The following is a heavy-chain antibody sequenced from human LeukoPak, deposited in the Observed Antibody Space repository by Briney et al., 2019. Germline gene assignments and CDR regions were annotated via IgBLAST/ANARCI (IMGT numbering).Heavy chain of an antibody. J-gene: IGHJ4*02. CDR2: IKQDGSDK. D-gene: IGHD6-13*01. CDR3: AIIPRAAAGPSARSPFHY. V-gene: IGHV3-7*01. CDR1: GFTFSSYW. Sequence: GGSLRLSCEVSGFTFSSYWMNWVRQAPGKGLEWVANIKQDGSDKYYVDSVKGRFTISRDDAKNSLYLQMNSLRAEDTAVYYCAIIPRAAAGPSARSPFHYWGQGTLVTVSS.